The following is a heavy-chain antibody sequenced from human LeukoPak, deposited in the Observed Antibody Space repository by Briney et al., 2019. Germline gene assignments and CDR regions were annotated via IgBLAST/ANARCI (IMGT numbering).Heavy chain of an antibody. CDR1: GYTFTGYY. CDR3: ARAGTVEMTPLDY. J-gene: IGHJ4*02. Sequence: ASVKVSCKASGYTFTGYYMHWVRQAPGQGLEWMGWINPNSGGTNYAQKFQGWVTMTRDTSISTAYMELSRLRSDDTAVYYCARAGTVEMTPLDYWGQGTLVTVSS. CDR2: INPNSGGT. V-gene: IGHV1-2*04. D-gene: IGHD5-24*01.